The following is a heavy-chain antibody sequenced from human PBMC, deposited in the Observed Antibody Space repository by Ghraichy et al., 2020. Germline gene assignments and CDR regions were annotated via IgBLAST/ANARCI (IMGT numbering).Heavy chain of an antibody. CDR2: INHSGST. J-gene: IGHJ4*02. V-gene: IGHV4-34*01. CDR1: GGSFSGYY. CDR3: ARAMVQGVIRMYYFDY. D-gene: IGHD3-10*01. Sequence: SETLSLTCAVYGGSFSGYYWSWIRQPPGKGLEWIGEINHSGSTNYNPSLKSRVTISVDTSKNQFSLKLSSVTAADTAVYYCARAMVQGVIRMYYFDYWGQGTLVTVSS.